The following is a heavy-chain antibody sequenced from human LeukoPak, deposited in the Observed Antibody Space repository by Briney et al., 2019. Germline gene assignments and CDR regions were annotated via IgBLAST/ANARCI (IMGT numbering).Heavy chain of an antibody. V-gene: IGHV3-23*01. Sequence: GGSLRLSWAASGFTFSSYVMSWVRQAPGEGLEWVSAISGSGGSTYYADSVKGRFTISRDNSKNTLYLQMNSLRAEDTAVYYCAKDSTSGCSSTSCYTHFDYWGQGTLVTVSS. CDR2: ISGSGGST. D-gene: IGHD2-2*02. CDR3: AKDSTSGCSSTSCYTHFDY. CDR1: GFTFSSYV. J-gene: IGHJ4*02.